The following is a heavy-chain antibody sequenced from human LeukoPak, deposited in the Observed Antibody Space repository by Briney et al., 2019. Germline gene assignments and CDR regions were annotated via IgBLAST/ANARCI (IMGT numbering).Heavy chain of an antibody. CDR1: GFTISSTY. CDR3: ARGGGSRPHHYYYLDV. V-gene: IGHV3-53*01. CDR2: IYSGGPT. Sequence: GGSLRLSCAASGFTISSTYMSWVRQAPGKGLEWVSLIYSGGPTYFTDSVKGRFTISRDNSNNTLFLQMNSLRAEDTAVYYCARGGGSRPHHYYYLDVWGRGTTVIVSS. D-gene: IGHD1-14*01. J-gene: IGHJ6*03.